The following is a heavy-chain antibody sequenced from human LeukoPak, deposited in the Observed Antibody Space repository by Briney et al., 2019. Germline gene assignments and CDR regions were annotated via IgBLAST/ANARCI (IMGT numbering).Heavy chain of an antibody. CDR3: AKGITVMMVAPGY. CDR1: GFTVSSNY. Sequence: GGSLRLSYAASGFTVSSNYMTWVRQAPGKGLEWVPVIYSNNTTFYADSVKGRFTISRDKSKNTLYLQMNSLRAEDTAVYYCAKGITVMMVAPGYWGQGTLVTVSS. D-gene: IGHD3-22*01. CDR2: IYSNNTT. V-gene: IGHV3-53*01. J-gene: IGHJ4*02.